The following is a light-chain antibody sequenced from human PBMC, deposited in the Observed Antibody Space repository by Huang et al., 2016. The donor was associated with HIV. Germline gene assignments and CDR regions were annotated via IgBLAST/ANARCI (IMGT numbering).Light chain of an antibody. CDR1: QSINRY. V-gene: IGKV1-39*01. CDR3: QQSCSVPYT. Sequence: DIQMTQSPSSLSASVGDRVTITCRASQSINRYLNWYQHKPGKVPKLLIYGVSNLSSGVPSRFSGYGSGTDFTLTIGSLQPEDLATYYCQQSCSVPYTFGPGTKLEI. CDR2: GVS. J-gene: IGKJ2*01.